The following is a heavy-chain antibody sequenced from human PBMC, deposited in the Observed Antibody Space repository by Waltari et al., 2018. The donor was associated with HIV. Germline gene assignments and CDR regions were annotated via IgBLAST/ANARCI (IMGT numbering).Heavy chain of an antibody. CDR1: GGSISSEY. J-gene: IGHJ4*02. D-gene: IGHD3-16*02. CDR2: VSPGGAA. V-gene: IGHV4-34*02. Sequence: LKQWGAGLLKPSETLSLTCAVYGGSISSEYWSWIRHSPGEGLEWIGEVSPGGAATYKPYLTDLVVILEYISKNQVFLRLAFVTAADTAVYFCARGTGAYDYVWGSYRPTYYFDSWGQGTLVTVSS. CDR3: ARGTGAYDYVWGSYRPTYYFDS.